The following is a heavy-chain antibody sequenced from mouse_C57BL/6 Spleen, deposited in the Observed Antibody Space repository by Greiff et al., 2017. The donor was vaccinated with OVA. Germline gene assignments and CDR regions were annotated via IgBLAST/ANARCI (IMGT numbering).Heavy chain of an antibody. CDR2: INYDGSST. D-gene: IGHD1-1*01. J-gene: IGHJ4*01. CDR3: AREAVVAKGYAMDY. V-gene: IGHV5-16*01. CDR1: GFTFSDSY. Sequence: DVMLVESEGGLVQPGSSMKLSCTASGFTFSDSYMAWVRQVPEKGLEWVANINYDGSSTYYLASLKSRFIISRDNAKNILYLQMSSLKAEDTATYYCAREAVVAKGYAMDYWGQGTSVTVSA.